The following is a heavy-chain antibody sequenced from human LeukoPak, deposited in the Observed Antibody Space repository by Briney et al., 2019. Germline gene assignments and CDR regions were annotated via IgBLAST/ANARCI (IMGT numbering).Heavy chain of an antibody. CDR3: ARTTGYKTGYSSSWYYFDY. CDR1: GYSFPSYW. Sequence: GESLKISCKGSGYSFPSYWIGWVRQMPGKGLEWMGIIHPGDSDTRYSPSFQGQVTISADRSISTAYLQWSSLKASDTAMYYCARTTGYKTGYSSSWYYFDYWGQGTLVTVSS. CDR2: IHPGDSDT. J-gene: IGHJ4*02. V-gene: IGHV5-51*01. D-gene: IGHD6-13*01.